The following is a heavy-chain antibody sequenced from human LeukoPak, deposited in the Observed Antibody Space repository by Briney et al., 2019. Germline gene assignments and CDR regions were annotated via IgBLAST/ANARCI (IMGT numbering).Heavy chain of an antibody. CDR3: ARKYCRSSSCYVAFDY. D-gene: IGHD2-2*01. V-gene: IGHV5-51*01. CDR1: GYSFNSYW. J-gene: IGHJ4*02. CDR2: IYPGDSDT. Sequence: GESLTISCTGSGYSFNSYWIGWVRQMPGKGLEWMGIIYPGDSDTRYSPSFQGQVTISADKSIDTAYLQWSSLKASDTAMYYCARKYCRSSSCYVAFDYWGQGTLVTVSS.